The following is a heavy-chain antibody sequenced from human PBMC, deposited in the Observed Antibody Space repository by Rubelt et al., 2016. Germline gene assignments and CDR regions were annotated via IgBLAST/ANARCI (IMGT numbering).Heavy chain of an antibody. CDR3: ARFAIGGHSSGYLFDY. CDR2: INPNSGGT. V-gene: IGHV1-2*02. Sequence: QVQLVQSGAEVKKPGASVKVSCKASGYTFTGYYMHWVRQAPGQGLEWMGWINPNSGGTNYAQKFKVRVTMTRDTSISHADMEMGRLRSDDTAVYSCARFAIGGHSSGYLFDYWGQGTLVTVSS. CDR1: GYTFTGYY. J-gene: IGHJ4*02. D-gene: IGHD3-22*01.